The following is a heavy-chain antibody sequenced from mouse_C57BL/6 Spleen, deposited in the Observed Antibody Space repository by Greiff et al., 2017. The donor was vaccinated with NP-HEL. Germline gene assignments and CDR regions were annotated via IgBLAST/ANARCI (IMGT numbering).Heavy chain of an antibody. J-gene: IGHJ2*01. Sequence: VQLQQSGAELARPGASVKLSCKASGYTFTSYGISWVKQRPGQGLEWIGEIYPRSGNTYYNEKFKGKATLTADKSSSTAYMELRSLTSEDSAVYFCARRGISSDYWGQGTTLTVSS. CDR2: IYPRSGNT. CDR1: GYTFTSYG. CDR3: ARRGISSDY. V-gene: IGHV1-81*01.